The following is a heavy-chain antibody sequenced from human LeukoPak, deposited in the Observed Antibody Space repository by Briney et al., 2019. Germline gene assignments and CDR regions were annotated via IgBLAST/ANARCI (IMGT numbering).Heavy chain of an antibody. Sequence: TGGSLRLSCAASGFTFNAYSFNWIRQAPGKGLEWVAYIKKTGSETYYVDSVKGRFTITRDNARNSLFLQMNSLRAEDTAVYYCAREDGYCSGGNCYSYFDSWGQGTLVTVSS. CDR3: AREDGYCSGGNCYSYFDS. V-gene: IGHV3-7*01. CDR1: GFTFNAYS. J-gene: IGHJ4*02. CDR2: IKKTGSET. D-gene: IGHD2-15*01.